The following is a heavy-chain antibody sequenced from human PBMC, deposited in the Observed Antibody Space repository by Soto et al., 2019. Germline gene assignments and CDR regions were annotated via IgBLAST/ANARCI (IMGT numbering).Heavy chain of an antibody. CDR2: IFPSDSDT. Sequence: GESLKISCRTSGYRFTSYWIAWVRQMPGKGLEWMGIIFPSDSDTRYSPSFQGQVTISADRSTSTVFLQWASLKASDTAVYFCARKGKSGYFNWFDPWGQGTLVTVSS. J-gene: IGHJ5*02. CDR3: ARKGKSGYFNWFDP. CDR1: GYRFTSYW. V-gene: IGHV5-51*01. D-gene: IGHD3-22*01.